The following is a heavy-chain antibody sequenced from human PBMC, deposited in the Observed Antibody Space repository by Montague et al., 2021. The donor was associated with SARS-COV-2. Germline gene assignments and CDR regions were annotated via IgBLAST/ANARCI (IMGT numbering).Heavy chain of an antibody. CDR1: GGSISSGSYY. V-gene: IGHV4-61*02. D-gene: IGHD3-10*01. CDR2: IDTSGTT. Sequence: TLSLTCTVSGGSISSGSYYWSWIRQPAGKGLEWIGRIDTSGTTNYXXXVKSRVTISIDTSKKQFSLKLSSVTAADTAVYYCARGSSSRVMVRGKLQYWGQGALVIVSS. J-gene: IGHJ4*02. CDR3: ARGSSSRVMVRGKLQY.